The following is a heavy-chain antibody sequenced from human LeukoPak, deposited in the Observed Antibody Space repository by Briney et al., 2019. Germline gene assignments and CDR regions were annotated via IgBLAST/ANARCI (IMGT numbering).Heavy chain of an antibody. J-gene: IGHJ6*02. Sequence: SETLSLTCTISGGSISGYYWSWIRQPAGKGLEWIGRLYGSASIKYNPSLRSRLSLSGDTSKNQFSLKLSSVTAADTAVYYCAREARLASAAGLDVWGQGTMVTVS. V-gene: IGHV4-4*07. CDR2: LYGSASI. CDR3: AREARLASAAGLDV. D-gene: IGHD5-12*01. CDR1: GGSISGYY.